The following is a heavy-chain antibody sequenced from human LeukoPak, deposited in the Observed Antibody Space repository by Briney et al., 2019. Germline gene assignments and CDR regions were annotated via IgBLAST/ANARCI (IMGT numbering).Heavy chain of an antibody. CDR3: ARGGSDTAMAHDY. D-gene: IGHD5-18*01. CDR1: GFTFSNHW. Sequence: GGSLRLSCAASGFTFSNHWMHWVRQAPGKGLMWVSRINRGGSRTDYADSVKGRFTISRDDAKNTLYLQLNSLRAEDTAVYFCARGGSDTAMAHDYWGQGTLVTVSS. V-gene: IGHV3-74*01. CDR2: INRGGSRT. J-gene: IGHJ4*02.